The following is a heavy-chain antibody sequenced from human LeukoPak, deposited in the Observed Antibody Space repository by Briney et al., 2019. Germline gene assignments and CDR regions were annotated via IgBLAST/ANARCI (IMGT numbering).Heavy chain of an antibody. CDR1: GFTFSSYG. V-gene: IGHV3-30*02. D-gene: IGHD6-19*01. J-gene: IGHJ4*02. CDR3: AKDLIAVAGPTGDY. CDR2: IRNDGSNK. Sequence: GGSLRLSCAASGFTFSSYGMHWVRQAPGKGLEWVASIRNDGSNKYYADSVKGRFTISRDNSKNTLYLQMNSLRAEDTAVYYCAKDLIAVAGPTGDYWGQGTLVTVSS.